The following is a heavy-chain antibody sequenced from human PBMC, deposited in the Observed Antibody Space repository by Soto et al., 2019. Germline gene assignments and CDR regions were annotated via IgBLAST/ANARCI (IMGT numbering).Heavy chain of an antibody. CDR3: ARVGSSCHSGGCYYYYGLGV. J-gene: IGHJ6*02. Sequence: QVRLQESGPGLVKPSETLSLSCLVSGDSVGNGPYYWRWIRQSPGEGLEWIAYIYYSGSTNVNPYLGSRVNISIDMSKNQFFLELPSVTAADAAVYFCARVGSSCHSGGCYYYYGLGVWGQGTTVAISS. V-gene: IGHV4-61*01. CDR2: IYYSGST. CDR1: GDSVGNGPYY. D-gene: IGHD1-26*01.